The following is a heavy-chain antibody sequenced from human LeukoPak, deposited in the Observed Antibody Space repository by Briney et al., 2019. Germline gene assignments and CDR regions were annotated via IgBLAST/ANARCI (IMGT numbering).Heavy chain of an antibody. V-gene: IGHV1-2*06. D-gene: IGHD2-2*01. Sequence: ASVKVSCKASGYTFIGYYMHWVRQAPGQGLEWVGRINPNSGGTKYAQKFQGRVTMTRDTSISTAYMELSRLRSDDTAVYYCARYCSGTSCYGGFDYWGQGTLVTVSS. CDR1: GYTFIGYY. CDR2: INPNSGGT. J-gene: IGHJ4*02. CDR3: ARYCSGTSCYGGFDY.